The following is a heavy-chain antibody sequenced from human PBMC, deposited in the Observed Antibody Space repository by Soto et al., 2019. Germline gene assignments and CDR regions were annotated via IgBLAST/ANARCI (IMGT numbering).Heavy chain of an antibody. V-gene: IGHV2-5*01. CDR1: GFPLSTTGVG. CDR3: ARRPTAQNYGDYYDY. Sequence: SGPTLVNPTQTLTLTCTFSGFPLSTTGVGVGWIRQPPGQAPEWLALIYWNDDKRYSPSLTSRLTIIKDASKNQVVLIMTNMDPVDTATYYCARRPTAQNYGDYYDYWGQGALVTVSS. CDR2: IYWNDDK. D-gene: IGHD4-17*01. J-gene: IGHJ4*02.